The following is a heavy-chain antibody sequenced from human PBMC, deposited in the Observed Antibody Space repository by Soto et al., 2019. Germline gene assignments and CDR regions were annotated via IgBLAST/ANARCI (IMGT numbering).Heavy chain of an antibody. CDR1: GGSVSRGDDY. J-gene: IGHJ5*02. CDR2: IYYSGTT. Sequence: PSETLSLTCTVSGGSVSRGDDYWSWIRQPPGKGLEWIGHIYYSGTTNYNPSLKSRVSISLDTSKNQFSLRLTSVTAADTAVYYCARIPVDTYMINWFDPWGQGTLVTVSS. D-gene: IGHD5-18*01. V-gene: IGHV4-61*08. CDR3: ARIPVDTYMINWFDP.